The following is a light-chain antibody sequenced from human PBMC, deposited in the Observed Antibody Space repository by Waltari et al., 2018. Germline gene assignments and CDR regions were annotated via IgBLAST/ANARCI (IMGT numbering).Light chain of an antibody. V-gene: IGLV1-44*01. CDR1: RSNIGSNG. Sequence: QSVLTQPPSASGTPGQRVTTSCSGSRSNIGSNGVDWYQQPPGTAPQLLIYSNNQRPSGVPDRFSGSKSGISASLAISGLQSDDEADYYCAVWDDSLNGWVFGGGTKLTVL. CDR2: SNN. CDR3: AVWDDSLNGWV. J-gene: IGLJ3*02.